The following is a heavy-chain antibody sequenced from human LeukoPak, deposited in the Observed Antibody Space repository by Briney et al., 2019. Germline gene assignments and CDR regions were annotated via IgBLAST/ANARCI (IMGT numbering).Heavy chain of an antibody. CDR1: GYTLSELS. J-gene: IGHJ4*02. CDR3: ATAIGGVVVTAHFTY. CDR2: FDPEDGET. V-gene: IGHV1-24*01. D-gene: IGHD2-21*02. Sequence: ASVKLSCKVSGYTLSELSLHWVRQPPGKGLEWMGGFDPEDGETIYAQKCQGRLTMTEDRSTDTAYMELSSLRSEDTAVFYCATAIGGVVVTAHFTYWGQGTLVTVSS.